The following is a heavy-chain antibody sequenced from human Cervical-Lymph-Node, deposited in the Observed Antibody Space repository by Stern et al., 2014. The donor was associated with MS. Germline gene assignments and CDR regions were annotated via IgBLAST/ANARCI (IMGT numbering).Heavy chain of an antibody. CDR1: GFRFSSYP. V-gene: IGHV3-30*04. CDR3: ARERGRTAGGGLDV. Sequence: QVQLVESGGGVVQPGTSLRLSCAASGFRFSSYPMHWVRQAPGKGLEWVAVISFDGSNKYYADSVKGRFTFSRDNSKNTLYLQMNSLRAEDTAVYRCARERGRTAGGGLDVWGQGTTVTVSS. D-gene: IGHD6-13*01. J-gene: IGHJ6*02. CDR2: ISFDGSNK.